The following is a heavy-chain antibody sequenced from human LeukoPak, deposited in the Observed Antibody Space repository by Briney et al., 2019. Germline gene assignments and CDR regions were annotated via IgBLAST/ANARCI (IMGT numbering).Heavy chain of an antibody. D-gene: IGHD3-3*02. V-gene: IGHV3-21*01. CDR1: GFTFSVYS. CDR3: ARDILGGVGNWFDP. J-gene: IGHJ5*02. CDR2: ISSDGVYT. Sequence: GGSLRLSCEVSGFTFSVYSMNWVCQAPGEGLQWVASISSDGVYTYYADSVKGRFTISRDNAKDSLCLQMVTLRAEDTAVYYCARDILGGVGNWFDPWGQGTLVTVSS.